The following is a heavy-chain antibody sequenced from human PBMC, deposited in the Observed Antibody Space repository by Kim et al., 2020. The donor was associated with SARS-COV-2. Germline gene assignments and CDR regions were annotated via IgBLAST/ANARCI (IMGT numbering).Heavy chain of an antibody. CDR3: AKCRSSTWCHYFDY. D-gene: IGHD6-13*01. Sequence: GGSLRLSCAASGFTFSGNAMSWVRQAPGKGLEWVSDISGGGVSTNYADSVKGRFTISRDNSKNTVYVQVNNLRVEDTAIYYCAKCRSSTWCHYFDYWGQGTLVTVSS. CDR1: GFTFSGNA. V-gene: IGHV3-23*01. CDR2: ISGGGVST. J-gene: IGHJ4*02.